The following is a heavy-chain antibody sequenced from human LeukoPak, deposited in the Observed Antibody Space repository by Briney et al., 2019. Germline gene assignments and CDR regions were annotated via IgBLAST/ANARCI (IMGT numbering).Heavy chain of an antibody. D-gene: IGHD4-23*01. CDR2: IVVGAGNT. CDR3: AAELYGGNSDCCTFDI. V-gene: IGHV1-58*01. J-gene: IGHJ3*02. Sequence: GASVKVSCKASGFTFTTSAVQWVRQARGQPLEWIGWIVVGAGNTNYAQNLQGRVTITRDMSTSTAYMELSSLRSEDTAVYYCAAELYGGNSDCCTFDIWGQGTMVTVSS. CDR1: GFTFTTSA.